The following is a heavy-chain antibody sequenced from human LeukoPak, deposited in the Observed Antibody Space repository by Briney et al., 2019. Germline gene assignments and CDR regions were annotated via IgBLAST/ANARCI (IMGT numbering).Heavy chain of an antibody. CDR1: GYTFTSYD. Sequence: GASVKVSCKASGYTFTSYDINWVRQATGQGLEWMGWMNPNSGNTGYAQKFQGRVTMTRNTSISTAYMELSSLRSEDTAVYYCARAPSVAGTIWYYYYGMDVWGHGTTVTVSS. V-gene: IGHV1-8*01. CDR3: ARAPSVAGTIWYYYYGMDV. D-gene: IGHD6-19*01. CDR2: MNPNSGNT. J-gene: IGHJ6*02.